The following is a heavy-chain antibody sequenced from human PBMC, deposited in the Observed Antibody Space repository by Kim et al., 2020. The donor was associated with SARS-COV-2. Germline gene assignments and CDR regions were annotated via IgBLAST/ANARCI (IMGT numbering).Heavy chain of an antibody. CDR1: GGSFSGYY. CDR2: INHSGST. J-gene: IGHJ5*02. V-gene: IGHV4-34*01. Sequence: SETLSLTCAVYGGSFSGYYWSWIRQPPGKGLEWIGEINHSGSTNYNPSLKSRVTISVDTSKNQFSLKLSSVTAADTAVYYCSRGAGAGFDPLGQGTLVTV. CDR3: SRGAGAGFDP.